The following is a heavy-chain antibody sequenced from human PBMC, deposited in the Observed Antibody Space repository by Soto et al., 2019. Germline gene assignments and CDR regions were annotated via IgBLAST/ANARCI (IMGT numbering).Heavy chain of an antibody. V-gene: IGHV3-15*07. Sequence: EVQVTESEGGLVKPGGSLRHSCEVSGLKFSDAWMNWVRQAPGKGLEWVGRMKSYGGGTDYAAPVKGRFTISRDDSKNTVFLQMDTLKVEDTAVYYCVWESKLFSAWHWGQGTLVTVSS. D-gene: IGHD1-26*01. CDR3: VWESKLFSAWH. CDR1: GLKFSDAW. CDR2: MKSYGGGT. J-gene: IGHJ4*02.